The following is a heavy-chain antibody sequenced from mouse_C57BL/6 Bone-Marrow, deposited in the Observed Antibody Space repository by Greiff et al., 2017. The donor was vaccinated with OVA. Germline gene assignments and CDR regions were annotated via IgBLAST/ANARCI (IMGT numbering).Heavy chain of an antibody. CDR3: ARSDYYGSSLFAY. Sequence: VQLQQPGAELVRPGSSVKLSCKASGYTFTSYWMHWVKQRPIQGLEWIGNIDPSDSETHYNQKFKDKATLTVDKSSSTAYMQLSSLTSEDSAVYYGARSDYYGSSLFAYWGQGTLVTVSA. D-gene: IGHD1-1*01. CDR2: IDPSDSET. J-gene: IGHJ3*01. CDR1: GYTFTSYW. V-gene: IGHV1-52*01.